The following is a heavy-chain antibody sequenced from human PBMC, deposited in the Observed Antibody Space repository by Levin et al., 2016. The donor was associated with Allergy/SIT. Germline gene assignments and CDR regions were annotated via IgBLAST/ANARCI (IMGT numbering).Heavy chain of an antibody. D-gene: IGHD2-2*01. Sequence: VRQMPGKGLEWIGYIFYTGTTYYNPSLQSRVTMSIETSKKQFYLEMSSVTAADTAIYFCAREGPAGSFDYWGQGTPVTVSS. V-gene: IGHV4-30-4*01. CDR3: AREGPAGSFDY. CDR2: IFYTGTT. J-gene: IGHJ4*02.